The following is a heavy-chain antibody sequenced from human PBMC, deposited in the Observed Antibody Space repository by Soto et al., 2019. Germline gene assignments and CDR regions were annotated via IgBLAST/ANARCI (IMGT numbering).Heavy chain of an antibody. Sequence: QVQLVQSGAEVKKPGSSVKVSCKASGGTFSSYAISWVRQAPGQGLEWMGGIIPIFGTANYAQKFQGRVTITADESTSTAYMERSSMRSEDTAVYYCALERRRNDAFDIWGQGTMVTVSS. J-gene: IGHJ3*02. CDR1: GGTFSSYA. CDR2: IIPIFGTA. CDR3: ALERRRNDAFDI. V-gene: IGHV1-69*12. D-gene: IGHD1-1*01.